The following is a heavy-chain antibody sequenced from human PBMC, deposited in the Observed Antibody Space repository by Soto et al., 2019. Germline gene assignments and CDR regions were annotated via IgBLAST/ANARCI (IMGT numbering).Heavy chain of an antibody. V-gene: IGHV3-33*01. J-gene: IGHJ6*02. CDR2: IWYDGSNK. CDR3: ARDLREAYDFWSGYYSAETYYYYYGMDV. CDR1: GFTFSSYG. D-gene: IGHD3-3*01. Sequence: GGSLRLSCAASGFTFSSYGMHWVRQAPGKGLEWVAVIWYDGSNKYYADSVKGRFTISRDNSKNTLYLQMNSLRAEDTAVYYYARDLREAYDFWSGYYSAETYYYYYGMDVWGQGTTVTVSS.